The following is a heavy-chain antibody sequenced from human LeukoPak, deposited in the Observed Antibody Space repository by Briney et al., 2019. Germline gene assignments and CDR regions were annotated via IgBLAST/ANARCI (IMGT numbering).Heavy chain of an antibody. CDR2: ISAYNGNT. CDR3: ARGNSNHFYYYYGMDV. Sequence: ASVKVSCKASGYTFTSYGISWVRQAPGQGLEWMGWISAYNGNTNYAQKLQGRVTMTTDTSTSTAYMELRSLRSDDTAVYYCARGNSNHFYYYYGMDVWGQGTTVTVSS. J-gene: IGHJ6*02. CDR1: GYTFTSYG. D-gene: IGHD6-13*01. V-gene: IGHV1-18*01.